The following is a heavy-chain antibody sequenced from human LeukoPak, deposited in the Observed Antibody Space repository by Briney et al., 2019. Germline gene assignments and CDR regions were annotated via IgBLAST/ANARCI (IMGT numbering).Heavy chain of an antibody. CDR1: GFTFSSYG. Sequence: GRSLRLSCAASGFTFSSYGMHWVRQAPGKGLEWVAVISYDGSNKYYADSVKGRFTISRDNSKNTLYLQMNSLRAEDTAVYYCAKDRGLENGGNSVTTEYFDYWGQGTLVTVSS. CDR3: AKDRGLENGGNSVTTEYFDY. V-gene: IGHV3-30*18. D-gene: IGHD4-23*01. CDR2: ISYDGSNK. J-gene: IGHJ4*02.